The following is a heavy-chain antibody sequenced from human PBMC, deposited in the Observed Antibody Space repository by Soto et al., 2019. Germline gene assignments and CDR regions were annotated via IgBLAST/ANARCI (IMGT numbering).Heavy chain of an antibody. CDR1: GYSFTSYW. J-gene: IGHJ3*02. D-gene: IGHD3-16*02. V-gene: IGHV5-51*03. Sequence: EVQLVQSGAEVKKPGESLKISCKGSGYSFTSYWIGWVRQMPGKGLEWMGIIYPGDSDTRYSPSFQGQVTISADKSISTAYLQWSSLKASDTAMYYCARPTTWGSYRYKGGAFDIWGQGTMVTVSS. CDR3: ARPTTWGSYRYKGGAFDI. CDR2: IYPGDSDT.